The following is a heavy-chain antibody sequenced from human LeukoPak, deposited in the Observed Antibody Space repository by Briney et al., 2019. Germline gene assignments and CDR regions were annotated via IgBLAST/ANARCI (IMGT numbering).Heavy chain of an antibody. D-gene: IGHD2-2*01. CDR1: GGSISSYY. Sequence: SETLTLTCTLSGGSISSYYWSWIRQPPGKGLEWIGYSHYSGTTNYNPSLKSRVTISVDTSKNQFSLTLSSVTAADTAVYYCARSPSTSSRSAFDCWGQGTVVTVSS. CDR3: ARSPSTSSRSAFDC. J-gene: IGHJ3*01. CDR2: SHYSGTT. V-gene: IGHV4-59*01.